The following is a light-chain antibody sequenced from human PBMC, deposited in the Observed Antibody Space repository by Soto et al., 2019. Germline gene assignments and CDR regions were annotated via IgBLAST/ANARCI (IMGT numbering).Light chain of an antibody. J-gene: IGKJ2*01. CDR1: QSVLYSSNNKNY. CDR2: WAS. V-gene: IGKV4-1*01. CDR3: QQYDNTPYT. Sequence: DIVMTQSPDSLAVSLGERATINCTSSQSVLYSSNNKNYLAWYQQKPGQPPKLLIYWASTRESGGPDRCSGSGSGTSCSLTSSSRQAADVAVYYCQQYDNTPYTFGKGTKMEIK.